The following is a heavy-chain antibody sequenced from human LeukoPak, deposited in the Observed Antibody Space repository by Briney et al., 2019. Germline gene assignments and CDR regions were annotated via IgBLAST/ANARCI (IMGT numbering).Heavy chain of an antibody. V-gene: IGHV3-9*01. CDR3: AKDKSLGTAFDY. CDR2: ISWNSGSI. J-gene: IGHJ4*02. Sequence: GGSLRLPCAASGFTFDDYAMHWVRQAPGKGLEWVSGISWNSGSIGYADSVKGRFTISRDNAKNSLYLQMNSLRAEDTALYYCAKDKSLGTAFDYWGQGTLVTVSS. CDR1: GFTFDDYA. D-gene: IGHD5-18*01.